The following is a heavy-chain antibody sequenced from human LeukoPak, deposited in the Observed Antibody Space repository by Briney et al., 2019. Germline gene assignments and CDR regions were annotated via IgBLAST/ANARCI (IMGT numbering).Heavy chain of an antibody. CDR1: GFTFSSYG. Sequence: GGSLRLSCAASGFTFSSYGMHWVRQAPGKGLEWVAVIWYDGSNKYYADSVKGRFTISRDNSKNTLYLQMNSLRAEDTAVYYCARDCWGIKVMDGFDNWGQGTLVTVSS. CDR2: IWYDGSNK. V-gene: IGHV3-33*01. D-gene: IGHD2-8*01. J-gene: IGHJ4*02. CDR3: ARDCWGIKVMDGFDN.